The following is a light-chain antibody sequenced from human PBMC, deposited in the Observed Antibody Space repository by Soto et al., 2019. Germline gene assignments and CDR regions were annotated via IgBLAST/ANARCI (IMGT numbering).Light chain of an antibody. Sequence: QAVVTQEPSLTVSPGGTVTLTCASSTGAVTSGCYPNWVQQKPGQAPRTLIYSADNKHSWNPARFSGSLLGGKAALTLSAVQPEDEPDYFCLLFCGYVTVFGGGTKLTVL. CDR3: LLFCGYVTV. CDR2: SAD. CDR1: TGAVTSGCY. V-gene: IGLV7-43*01. J-gene: IGLJ3*02.